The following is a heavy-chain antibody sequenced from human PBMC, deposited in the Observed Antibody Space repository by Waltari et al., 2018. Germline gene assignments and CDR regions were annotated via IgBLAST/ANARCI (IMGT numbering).Heavy chain of an antibody. Sequence: QVQLQESGPGLVKPSETLSLTCGVLGYSISSGYYWGWIRQPPGKGLEWIGTIYHNGRTYYNPSLKSRVTMSVDTSRNQFSLKLSSVTAADTAVYYCARVGGDYSGPIDYWGQGTLVTASS. CDR1: GYSISSGYY. CDR3: ARVGGDYSGPIDY. V-gene: IGHV4-38-2*01. J-gene: IGHJ4*02. CDR2: IYHNGRT. D-gene: IGHD4-17*01.